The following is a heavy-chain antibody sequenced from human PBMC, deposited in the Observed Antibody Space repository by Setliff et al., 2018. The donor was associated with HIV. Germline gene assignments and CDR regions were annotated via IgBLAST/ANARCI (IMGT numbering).Heavy chain of an antibody. V-gene: IGHV1-2*06. CDR3: ATHRWYSGSYLRDY. Sequence: ASVKVSCKASGYTFTGYYLHWVRQAPGQGLEWMGRINPHNGDTNYAQRFQGRVTMTRDTSTSTVYMELSSLRSEDTAVYYCATHRWYSGSYLRDYWGQGTLVTVSS. CDR2: INPHNGDT. J-gene: IGHJ4*02. CDR1: GYTFTGYY. D-gene: IGHD1-26*01.